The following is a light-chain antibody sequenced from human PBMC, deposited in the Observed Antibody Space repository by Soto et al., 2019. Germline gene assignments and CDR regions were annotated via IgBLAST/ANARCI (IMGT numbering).Light chain of an antibody. Sequence: EIVLTQSPGTLSLSPGERATLSCRASQSVSSSYLAWYQQKPGQAPRLLIYGASSRATGIPDRVSGSGSGTDFTLTISRREPEDVAVYYCQQYGNSPWTFGQGTKVEIK. J-gene: IGKJ1*01. CDR1: QSVSSSY. CDR2: GAS. CDR3: QQYGNSPWT. V-gene: IGKV3-20*01.